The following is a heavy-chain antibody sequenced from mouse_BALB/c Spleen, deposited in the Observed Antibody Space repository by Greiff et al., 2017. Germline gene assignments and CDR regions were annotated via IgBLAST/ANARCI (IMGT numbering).Heavy chain of an antibody. CDR2: INSNGGSP. CDR1: GFTFSSYG. CDR3: ARAPYDYDGVDY. J-gene: IGHJ2*01. V-gene: IGHV5-6-3*01. Sequence: EVQGVESGGGLVQPGGSLKLSCAASGFTFSSYGMSWVRQTPDKRLELVATINSNGGSPYYPDSVKGRFTISRDNAKNTLYLQMSSLKSEDTAMYYCARAPYDYDGVDYWGQGTTLTVSS. D-gene: IGHD2-4*01.